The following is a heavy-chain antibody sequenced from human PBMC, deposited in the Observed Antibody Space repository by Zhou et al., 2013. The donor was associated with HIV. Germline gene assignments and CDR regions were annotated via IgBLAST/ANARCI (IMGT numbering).Heavy chain of an antibody. Sequence: QGQLVQSGTEVKNPGASVKVSCKASGYSLSPYYMHWVRQAPGQGLEWMGWIHPTSGDTKYAQSFQGRVTMTLDTSINTAYMELNRLRSDDTAVYYCAGYASGYNWLRYWGQGTLVTVSS. CDR1: GYSLSPYY. CDR2: IHPTSGDT. CDR3: AGYASGYNWLRY. D-gene: IGHD5-12*01. J-gene: IGHJ4*02. V-gene: IGHV1-2*02.